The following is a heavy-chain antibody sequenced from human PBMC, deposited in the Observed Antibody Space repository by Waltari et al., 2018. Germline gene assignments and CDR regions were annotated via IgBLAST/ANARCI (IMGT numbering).Heavy chain of an antibody. D-gene: IGHD2-15*01. CDR3: AREHCSGGSCSPNYYYYGMDV. J-gene: IGHJ6*02. Sequence: QVQLQESGPGLVKPSQTLSLTCTVSGGSISSGSHYWSWIRQPAGKGLEWIGRIYTSGSTNYNPSLKSRVTISVDTSKNQFSLKLSSVTAADTAVYYCAREHCSGGSCSPNYYYYGMDVWGQGTTVTVSS. V-gene: IGHV4-61*02. CDR2: IYTSGST. CDR1: GGSISSGSHY.